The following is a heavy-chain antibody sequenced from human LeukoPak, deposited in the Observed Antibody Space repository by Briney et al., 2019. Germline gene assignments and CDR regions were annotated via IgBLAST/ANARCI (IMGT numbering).Heavy chain of an antibody. J-gene: IGHJ4*02. V-gene: IGHV1-58*02. CDR1: GFTFTSSA. CDR3: AAFGTFSGSYQNFDY. Sequence: GASVKVSFKASGFTFTSSAMQWVRQARGQRLEWIGWIVVGSGNTNYAQKFQERVTITRDMSTSTAYMELSSLRSEDTAVYYCAAFGTFSGSYQNFDYWGQGTLVTVSS. D-gene: IGHD1-26*01. CDR2: IVVGSGNT.